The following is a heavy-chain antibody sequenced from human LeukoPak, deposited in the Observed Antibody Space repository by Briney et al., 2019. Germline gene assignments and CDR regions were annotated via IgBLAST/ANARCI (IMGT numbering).Heavy chain of an antibody. CDR2: IKEDGSEK. Sequence: PGGSLRLSCAASGFTFSSHAMSWVRQAPGKGLEWVANIKEDGSEKHYVDSVKGRFTISRDNAKNSLYLQMNSLRVEDTAVYYCARTIRGYWGQGTLVTVSS. J-gene: IGHJ4*02. V-gene: IGHV3-7*03. CDR1: GFTFSSHA. D-gene: IGHD3-10*01. CDR3: ARTIRGY.